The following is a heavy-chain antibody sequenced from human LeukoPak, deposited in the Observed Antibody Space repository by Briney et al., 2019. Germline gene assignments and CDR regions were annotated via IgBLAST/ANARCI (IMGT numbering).Heavy chain of an antibody. D-gene: IGHD1-26*01. Sequence: GESLKISCKGSGYSFTSYWIGWVRQIPGKGLEWMGIIYPGDSDTRYSPSFQGQVTISADKSISTAYLQWSSLKASDTAMYYCARCGSYYVYYMDVWGKGTTVTVSS. CDR1: GYSFTSYW. CDR2: IYPGDSDT. V-gene: IGHV5-51*01. CDR3: ARCGSYYVYYMDV. J-gene: IGHJ6*03.